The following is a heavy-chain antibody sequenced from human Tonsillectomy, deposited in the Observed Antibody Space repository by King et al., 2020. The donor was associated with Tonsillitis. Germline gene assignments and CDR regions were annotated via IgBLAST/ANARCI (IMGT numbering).Heavy chain of an antibody. CDR3: ARRDGALDYYYYAMDV. Sequence: VQLVESGGGVVQPGRSLRLSFAASGFTFSSYAMHWVRQAPGKGLEWVAAISYDGRNKYYADSVKGRFTISRDNSKNTQYLQMNSLRAEDTAVYYCARRDGALDYYYYAMDVWGKGTTVTVSS. V-gene: IGHV3-30*04. CDR1: GFTFSSYA. J-gene: IGHJ6*04. D-gene: IGHD4-17*01. CDR2: ISYDGRNK.